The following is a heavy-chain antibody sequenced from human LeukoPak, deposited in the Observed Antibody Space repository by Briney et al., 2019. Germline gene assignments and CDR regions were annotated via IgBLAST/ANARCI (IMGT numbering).Heavy chain of an antibody. CDR3: AKDSSRWAFDY. CDR1: GVTLSSYG. V-gene: IGHV3-30*18. Sequence: GGSLRLSCTASGVTLSSYGMHWVRQAPGKGLEWVAVTLYDGSNEYYADSVKGRFTVSRDNSENTLYLQMNSLRSEDTAVYYCAKDSSRWAFDYWGRGTLVTVSS. CDR2: TLYDGSNE. D-gene: IGHD6-13*01. J-gene: IGHJ4*02.